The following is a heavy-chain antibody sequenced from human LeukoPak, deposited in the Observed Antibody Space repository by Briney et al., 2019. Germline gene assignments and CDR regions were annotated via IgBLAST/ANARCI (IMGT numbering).Heavy chain of an antibody. CDR3: ARVAAAVPDY. CDR2: IKQDGSDK. D-gene: IGHD6-13*01. J-gene: IGHJ4*02. V-gene: IGHV3-7*04. Sequence: TGGSLRLSCAASGFTFSTYWMYWVRQAPGKGLEWVANIKQDGSDKYYMDSVKGRFTISRDNANNALYLQMNSLRDEDTAVYYCARVAAAVPDYWGQGTLVTVSS. CDR1: GFTFSTYW.